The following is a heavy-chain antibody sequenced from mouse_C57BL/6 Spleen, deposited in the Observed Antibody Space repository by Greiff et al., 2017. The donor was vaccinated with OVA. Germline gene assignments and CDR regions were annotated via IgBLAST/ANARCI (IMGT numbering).Heavy chain of an antibody. V-gene: IGHV1-69*01. D-gene: IGHD2-3*01. J-gene: IGHJ2*01. CDR1: GYTFTSYW. CDR3: ARREGGYYVFDY. Sequence: QVQLKQPGAELVMPGASVKLSCKASGYTFTSYWMHWVKQRPGQGLEWIGEIDPSDSYTNYNQKFKGKSTLTVDKSSSTAYMQLSSLTSEDSAVYYCARREGGYYVFDYWGQGTTLTVSS. CDR2: IDPSDSYT.